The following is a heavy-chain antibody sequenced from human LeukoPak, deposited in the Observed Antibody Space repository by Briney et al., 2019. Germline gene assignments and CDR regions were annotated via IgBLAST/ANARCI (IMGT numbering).Heavy chain of an antibody. J-gene: IGHJ4*02. CDR1: GYTFTIYG. CDR2: ISAYNGKT. V-gene: IGHV1-18*01. CDR3: ARVGRSTMVRFVDY. Sequence: ASVTVSCTASGYTFTIYGISWVRQAPGQGREGMGWISAYNGKTNYSQKLQGRVTMTTDTSTSTADMELRSLRSDDTGVYYCARVGRSTMVRFVDYWGRGTLVTVSS. D-gene: IGHD3-10*01.